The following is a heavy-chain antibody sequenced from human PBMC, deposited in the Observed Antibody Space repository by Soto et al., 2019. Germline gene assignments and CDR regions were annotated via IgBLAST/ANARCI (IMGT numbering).Heavy chain of an antibody. V-gene: IGHV1-69*13. J-gene: IGHJ5*02. CDR2: IIPIFGTA. CDR1: GGTFSSYA. CDR3: AREDYDFWSGYPWFDP. D-gene: IGHD3-3*01. Sequence: ASVKVSCKASGGTFSSYAISWVRQAPGQGLEWMGGIIPIFGTANYAQKFQGRVTITADESTSTAYMELSSLRSEDTAVYYCAREDYDFWSGYPWFDPWGQGTLVTVSS.